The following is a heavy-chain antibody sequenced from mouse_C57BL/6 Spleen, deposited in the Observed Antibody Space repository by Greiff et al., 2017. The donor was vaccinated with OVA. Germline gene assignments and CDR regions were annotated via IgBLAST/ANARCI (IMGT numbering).Heavy chain of an antibody. Sequence: QVQLQQPGAELVRPGSSVKLSCKASGYTFTSYWLHWVKQRPRQGLEWIGNIDPSDSETHYNQKFKDKATLTVDKSSRTAYMQLSSLTSEDSAVYYCAREGSNYGWYFDVWGTGTTVTVSS. V-gene: IGHV1-52*01. CDR3: AREGSNYGWYFDV. CDR1: GYTFTSYW. CDR2: IDPSDSET. D-gene: IGHD2-5*01. J-gene: IGHJ1*03.